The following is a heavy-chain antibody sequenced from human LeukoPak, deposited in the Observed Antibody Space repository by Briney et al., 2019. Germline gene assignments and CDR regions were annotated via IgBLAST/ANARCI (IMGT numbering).Heavy chain of an antibody. CDR2: ISGSGGST. V-gene: IGHV3-23*01. CDR3: AKAQGRAAAPN. Sequence: ETLSLTCAVYGGSFSGYYWSWVRQAPGKGLEWVSAISGSGGSTYNADSVKGRFTISRDNSKNTLYLQMNSLRAEDTAVYYCAKAQGRAAAPNWGQGTLVTVSS. J-gene: IGHJ4*02. CDR1: GGSFSGYY. D-gene: IGHD6-13*01.